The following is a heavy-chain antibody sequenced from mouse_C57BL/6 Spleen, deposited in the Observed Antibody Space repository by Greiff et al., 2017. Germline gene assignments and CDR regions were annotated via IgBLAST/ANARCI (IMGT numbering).Heavy chain of an antibody. Sequence: DVKLQESGPGLVKPSQSLSLTCSVTGYSITSGYYWNWIRQFPGNKLEWMGYISYDGSNNYNPSLKNRISITRDTSKNQFFLKLNSVTTEDTATYYCARARDGYYFDYWGQGTTLTVSS. CDR2: ISYDGSN. J-gene: IGHJ2*01. CDR1: GYSITSGYY. V-gene: IGHV3-6*01. D-gene: IGHD2-3*01. CDR3: ARARDGYYFDY.